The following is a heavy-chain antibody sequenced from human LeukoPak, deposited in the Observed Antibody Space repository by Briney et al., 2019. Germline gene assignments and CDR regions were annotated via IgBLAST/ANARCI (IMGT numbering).Heavy chain of an antibody. CDR3: ARDRGSGYYVFDY. V-gene: IGHV3-23*01. CDR1: GFTFSSYA. CDR2: ISGSGGST. D-gene: IGHD3-22*01. J-gene: IGHJ4*02. Sequence: GGSLRLSCAASGFTFSSYAMSWVRQAPGKGLEWVSAISGSGGSTYYADSVKGRFTISRDNSKNTLYLQMNSLRAEDTAVYYCARDRGSGYYVFDYWGQGTLVTVSS.